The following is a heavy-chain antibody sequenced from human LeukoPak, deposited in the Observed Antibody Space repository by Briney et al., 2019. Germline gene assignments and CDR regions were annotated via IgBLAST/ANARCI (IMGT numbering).Heavy chain of an antibody. Sequence: SETLSLTCTVSGGSISSGSYYWSWIRQPAGKGLEWIGRIYTSGSTNYNPSLKSRVTISVDTSKNQFSLKLSSVTAADTAVYYCARDASGYLNYWGQGTLVTVSS. CDR3: ARDASGYLNY. CDR1: GGSISSGSYY. J-gene: IGHJ4*02. V-gene: IGHV4-61*02. D-gene: IGHD3-3*01. CDR2: IYTSGST.